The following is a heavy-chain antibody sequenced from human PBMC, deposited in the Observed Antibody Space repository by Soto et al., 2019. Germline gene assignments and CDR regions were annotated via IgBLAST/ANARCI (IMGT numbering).Heavy chain of an antibody. CDR3: ARWSGSYYYDSSGPGFDY. D-gene: IGHD3-22*01. V-gene: IGHV4-61*01. J-gene: IGHJ4*02. CDR1: GGSVSSGSYY. Sequence: TLSLTCTVSGGSVSSGSYYWSWIRQPPGKGLEWIGYIYYSGSTNYNPSLKSRVTISVDTSKNQFSLKLSSVTAADTAVYYCARWSGSYYYDSSGPGFDYWGQGTLVTVSS. CDR2: IYYSGST.